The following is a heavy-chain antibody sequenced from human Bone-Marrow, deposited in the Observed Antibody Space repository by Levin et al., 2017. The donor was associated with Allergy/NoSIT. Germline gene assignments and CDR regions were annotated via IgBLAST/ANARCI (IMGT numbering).Heavy chain of an antibody. J-gene: IGHJ4*02. Sequence: GGSLRLSCAASGFTFDDFAMHWVRQAPGKGLEWVSGISWDSNTIDYADSVKGRFTISRDNAKNSLYLQMNSLTIEGTAFYYCAKVPSSFGTAYYFHYWGRGTLVTVSS. V-gene: IGHV3-9*01. CDR1: GFTFDDFA. D-gene: IGHD3-16*01. CDR2: ISWDSNTI. CDR3: AKVPSSFGTAYYFHY.